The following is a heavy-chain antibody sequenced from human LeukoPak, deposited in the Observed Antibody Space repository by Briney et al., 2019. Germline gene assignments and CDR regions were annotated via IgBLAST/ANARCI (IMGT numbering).Heavy chain of an antibody. D-gene: IGHD2-15*01. V-gene: IGHV3-74*01. CDR3: ARDLAGSRDK. Sequence: GGSLRLSCAASGLRFSDYYVSWLRQAPGKGLVWVSRINSDGSSTNYADSVKGRFTISRDNAKNTLYLQMNSLRAEDTAVYYCARDLAGSRDKWGQGTLVTVSS. CDR2: INSDGSST. CDR1: GLRFSDYY. J-gene: IGHJ4*02.